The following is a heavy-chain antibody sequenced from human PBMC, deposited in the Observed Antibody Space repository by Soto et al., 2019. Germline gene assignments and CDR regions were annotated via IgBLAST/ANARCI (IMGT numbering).Heavy chain of an antibody. CDR2: IYSGGST. CDR3: ARSSSGRPPDY. V-gene: IGHV3-53*01. J-gene: IGHJ4*02. Sequence: GSMRKTISAANYTDSGCYMSRVRQDPGKGLEWVSVIYSGGSTYCADSVKGRFTISRDNSQNTLYLQMNSLRAEDTAVYYCARSSSGRPPDYRGQGTLVTVSS. CDR1: NYTDSGCY. D-gene: IGHD6-19*01.